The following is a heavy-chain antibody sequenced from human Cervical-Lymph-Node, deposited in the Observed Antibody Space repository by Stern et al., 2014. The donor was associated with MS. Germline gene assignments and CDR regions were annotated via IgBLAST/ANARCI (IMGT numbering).Heavy chain of an antibody. CDR1: GFTFSSYS. D-gene: IGHD6-19*01. J-gene: IGHJ6*02. V-gene: IGHV3-21*01. CDR2: ISSSSSYI. Sequence: EMQLVESGGGLVKPGGSLRLSWAASGFTFSSYSMNWVRQAPGKGLEWVSSISSSSSYIYYADSVKGRFTISRDNAKNSLYLQMNSLRAEDTAVYYCAREEAVAGISVWGQGTTVTVSS. CDR3: AREEAVAGISV.